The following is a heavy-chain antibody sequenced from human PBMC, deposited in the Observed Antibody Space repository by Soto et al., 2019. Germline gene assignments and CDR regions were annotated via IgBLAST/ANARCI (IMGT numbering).Heavy chain of an antibody. V-gene: IGHV3-7*04. CDR2: IKQDGSEK. D-gene: IGHD3-22*01. Sequence: PGGSLRLSCAASGFTFSSYWMSWVRQAPGKGLEWVANIKQDGSEKYYVDSVKGRFTISRDNAKNSLYLQMNSLRAEDTAVYYCARFYYDSSGFLPSPYYYYYGMDFWGQGSSVTGSS. J-gene: IGHJ6*02. CDR3: ARFYYDSSGFLPSPYYYYYGMDF. CDR1: GFTFSSYW.